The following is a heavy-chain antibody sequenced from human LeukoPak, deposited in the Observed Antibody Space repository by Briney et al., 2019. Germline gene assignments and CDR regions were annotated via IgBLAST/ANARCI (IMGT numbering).Heavy chain of an antibody. CDR1: GGSISSSSYY. CDR2: IYYSGST. Sequence: SETLSLTCTVSGGSISSSSYYWGWIRQPPGKGLEWIGSIYYSGSTYYNPSLKSRVTISVDTSKKRFSLNLSSVTAADAAVYYCARQGGYSSAWNPFDYWGQGTLVTVSS. D-gene: IGHD6-19*01. J-gene: IGHJ4*02. CDR3: ARQGGYSSAWNPFDY. V-gene: IGHV4-39*01.